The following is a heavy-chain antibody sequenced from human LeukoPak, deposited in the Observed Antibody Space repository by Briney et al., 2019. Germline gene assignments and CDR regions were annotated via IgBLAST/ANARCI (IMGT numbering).Heavy chain of an antibody. CDR1: GFTFSSYS. CDR3: ARDGSGRFLGGYYYMDV. D-gene: IGHD3-3*01. V-gene: IGHV3-21*03. J-gene: IGHJ6*03. Sequence: GGSLRLSCAASGFTFSSYSMNWVRQAPGKGLEWVSSISSSSSYIYYADSVKGRFTISRDNAKNSLYLQMNSLRAEDTAVYYCARDGSGRFLGGYYYMDVWGKGTTVAVSS. CDR2: ISSSSSYI.